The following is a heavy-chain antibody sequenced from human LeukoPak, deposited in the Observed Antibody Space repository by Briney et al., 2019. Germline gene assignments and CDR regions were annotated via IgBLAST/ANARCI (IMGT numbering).Heavy chain of an antibody. CDR3: AKDIRGSTSWYGLDY. Sequence: QSGGSLRLSCAASGFTFDAYAMHWVRQAPGKGLEWVSLISWDGGSIYYADSVKGRFTISRDNSKNSLYLQMNSLRAEDTALYYCAKDIRGSTSWYGLDYWGQGTLVTVSS. J-gene: IGHJ4*02. D-gene: IGHD6-13*01. CDR1: GFTFDAYA. V-gene: IGHV3-43D*03. CDR2: ISWDGGSI.